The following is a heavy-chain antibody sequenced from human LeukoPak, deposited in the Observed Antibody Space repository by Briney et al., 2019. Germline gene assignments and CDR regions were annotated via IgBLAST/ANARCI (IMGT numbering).Heavy chain of an antibody. CDR1: GGSISSYS. J-gene: IGHJ4*02. V-gene: IGHV4-59*08. Sequence: SETLSLTCTVSGGSISSYSWGWIRQPPGKGLEWIGYIYHTGSTNYNPSLRSRVTISLDTSKNHFSLKLNSVTAAGTAVYYCARLYSSGWRYFDYWGQGTLVSVSS. CDR3: ARLYSSGWRYFDY. CDR2: IYHTGST. D-gene: IGHD6-19*01.